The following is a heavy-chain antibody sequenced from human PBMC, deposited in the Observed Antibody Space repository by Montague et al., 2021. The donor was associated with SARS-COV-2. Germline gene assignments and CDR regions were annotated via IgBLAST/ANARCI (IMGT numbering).Heavy chain of an antibody. D-gene: IGHD3-10*01. Sequence: YMKKRRSTYYNPSLKSRVTISIDTSKNQFSLKLSSVTAADTAVYYCARDDIVLQGVTKGMDVWGQGTTVTVSS. J-gene: IGHJ6*02. V-gene: IGHV4-30-2*04. CDR2: MKKRRST. CDR3: ARDDIVLQGVTKGMDV.